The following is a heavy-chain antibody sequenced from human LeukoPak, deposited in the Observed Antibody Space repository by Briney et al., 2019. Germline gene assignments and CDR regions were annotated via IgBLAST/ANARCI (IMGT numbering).Heavy chain of an antibody. CDR1: GGSIRTYY. D-gene: IGHD5-24*01. Sequence: LSETLSLTCTVSGGSIRTYYWSWIRQPPGKGLEWIGYIYTSGSANYNPSLKSRVTISVDTSKNQFSLKVTSVTAADTAVYYCARQSRDGYNYYYYYMDVWGKGTTVTVSS. J-gene: IGHJ6*03. CDR2: IYTSGSA. V-gene: IGHV4-4*09. CDR3: ARQSRDGYNYYYYYMDV.